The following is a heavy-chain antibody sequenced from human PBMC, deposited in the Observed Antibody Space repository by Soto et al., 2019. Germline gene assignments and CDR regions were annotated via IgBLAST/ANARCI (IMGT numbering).Heavy chain of an antibody. J-gene: IGHJ5*02. Sequence: ASVKVSCMGSGYTCTSDYMHGGRQAPGQGLEWMGIINPSGGSTSYAQKFQGRVTMTRDTSTSTVYMELSSLRSEDTAVYYCARDLNLGGGSGSYYMGWFDPWG. CDR3: ARDLNLGGGSGSYYMGWFDP. CDR1: GYTCTSDY. CDR2: INPSGGST. D-gene: IGHD3-10*01. V-gene: IGHV1-46*01.